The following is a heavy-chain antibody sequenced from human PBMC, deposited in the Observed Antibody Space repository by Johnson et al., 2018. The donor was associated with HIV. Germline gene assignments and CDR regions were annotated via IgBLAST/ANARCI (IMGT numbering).Heavy chain of an antibody. Sequence: QVQLVESGGGLVKPGGSLRLSCAASGFTFKDYYMNWVRQTPGKGLEWVSHISSSGSTKYYADSVKGRFTISRDNAKKTLYLEMNSLRVDETAVYYCARESTAWGGDYVGYGLDVWGQGTLVAVSS. CDR3: ARESTAWGGDYVGYGLDV. CDR1: GFTFKDYY. J-gene: IGHJ3*01. CDR2: ISSSGSTK. V-gene: IGHV3-11*04. D-gene: IGHD5-18*01.